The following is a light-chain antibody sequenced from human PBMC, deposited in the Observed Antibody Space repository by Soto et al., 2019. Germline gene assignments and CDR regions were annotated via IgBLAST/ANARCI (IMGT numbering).Light chain of an antibody. J-gene: IGLJ3*02. CDR2: RNN. Sequence: QAVVTQPPSASGTPGQRVTISCSGSSSNIGSNYVYWYQQLPGTAPKLLIYRNNQRPSGVPDRFSGSKSGTSASLAISGLRSEDEADYYCAAWDDSLMRVFGGGTKVTVL. CDR3: AAWDDSLMRV. V-gene: IGLV1-47*01. CDR1: SSNIGSNY.